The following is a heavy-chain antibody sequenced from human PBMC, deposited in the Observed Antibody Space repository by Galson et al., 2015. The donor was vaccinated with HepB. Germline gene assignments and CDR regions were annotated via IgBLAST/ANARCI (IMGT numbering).Heavy chain of an antibody. CDR2: ISSSSSTI. Sequence: SLRLSCAASGFTFSSYSMNWVRQAPGKGLEWVSYISSSSSTIYYADSVKGRFTISRDNAKNSLYLQMNSLRAEDTAVYYCARDWDAAYYYDSSGYYPLDYWGQGTLVTVSS. CDR3: ARDWDAAYYYDSSGYYPLDY. D-gene: IGHD3-22*01. CDR1: GFTFSSYS. V-gene: IGHV3-48*04. J-gene: IGHJ4*02.